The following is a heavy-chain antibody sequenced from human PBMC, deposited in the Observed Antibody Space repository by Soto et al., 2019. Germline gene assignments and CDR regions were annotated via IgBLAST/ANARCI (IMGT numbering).Heavy chain of an antibody. CDR3: ARDQDCSSTSCYDWFDP. J-gene: IGHJ5*02. CDR1: GYTFTSYA. Sequence: ASVKVSCKASGYTFTSYAMHWVRQAPGQRLEWMGWINAGNGNTKYSQKFQGRVTITRDTSASTAYMELSSLRSEDTAVHYCARDQDCSSTSCYDWFDPWGQGTLVTVSS. V-gene: IGHV1-3*01. D-gene: IGHD2-2*01. CDR2: INAGNGNT.